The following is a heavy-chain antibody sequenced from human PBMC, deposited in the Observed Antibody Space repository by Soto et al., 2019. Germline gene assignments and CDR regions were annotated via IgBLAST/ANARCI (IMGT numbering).Heavy chain of an antibody. Sequence: QLQLQESGPGLVKPSETLSLTCTVSGGSMSSRSYYWGWIRQPPGKGLEWIGSIYYSGSTYYNPSLKSRVTISVDTSKNQFSLKLSSVTAADTALYYCARKDYYYYGMDVWGQGTTVTVSS. CDR2: IYYSGST. D-gene: IGHD2-15*01. CDR3: ARKDYYYYGMDV. CDR1: GGSMSSRSYY. J-gene: IGHJ6*02. V-gene: IGHV4-39*01.